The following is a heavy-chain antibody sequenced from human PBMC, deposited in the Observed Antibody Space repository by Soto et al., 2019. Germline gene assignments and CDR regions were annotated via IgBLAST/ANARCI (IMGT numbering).Heavy chain of an antibody. Sequence: PSETLSLTCTVSGGSISGSSYYWGWIRQPPGKGLEWIGSIYYSGSTYYNPSLKSRVTISVDTSKNQFSLKLSSVTAADTAVYYCARHRVAAAGFMDVWGQGSTVNVS. CDR3: ARHRVAAAGFMDV. D-gene: IGHD6-13*01. CDR2: IYYSGST. CDR1: GGSISGSSYY. V-gene: IGHV4-39*01. J-gene: IGHJ6*02.